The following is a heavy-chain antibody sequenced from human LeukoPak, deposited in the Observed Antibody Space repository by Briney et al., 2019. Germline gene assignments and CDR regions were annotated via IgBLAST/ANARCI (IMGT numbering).Heavy chain of an antibody. CDR1: GFTFSTHA. V-gene: IGHV3-64*01. CDR3: ARESATSGWLFDY. CDR2: ISNHGGST. D-gene: IGHD6-19*01. J-gene: IGHJ4*02. Sequence: GGSLRLSCAASGFTFSTHAMHWVRQAPGKGLEYVSVISNHGGSTYYANSVKGRFIISRDNSKNTLYLQMGSLRAEDMAVYYCARESATSGWLFDYWGQGTLVTVSS.